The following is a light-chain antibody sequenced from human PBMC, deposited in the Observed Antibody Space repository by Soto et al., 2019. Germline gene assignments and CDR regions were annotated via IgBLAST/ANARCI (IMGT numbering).Light chain of an antibody. CDR3: RSYPTSRTHV. CDR1: SSDVGAYNY. Sequence: SSLTQPASGCGSPGQSITIACTGTSSDVGAYNYVSWYQHHPGKAPTLMSYKVSNRPSAVSNRFSGCKSGNTASLPISGLQAEDEADYYCRSYPTSRTHVFRTGTKV. CDR2: KVS. J-gene: IGLJ1*01. V-gene: IGLV2-14*01.